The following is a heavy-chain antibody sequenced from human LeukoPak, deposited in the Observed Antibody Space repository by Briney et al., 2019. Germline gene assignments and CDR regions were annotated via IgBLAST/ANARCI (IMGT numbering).Heavy chain of an antibody. J-gene: IGHJ1*01. CDR3: ARDKGSSSSSEYFQH. Sequence: PGGSLRLSCAASGFTFSSYAMHWVRQAPGKGLEWVAVISYDGSNKYYADSVKGRFTISRDNSKNTLYLQMNSLRAEDTAVYYCARDKGSSSSSEYFQHWGQGTLVTVSS. CDR1: GFTFSSYA. V-gene: IGHV3-30-3*01. CDR2: ISYDGSNK. D-gene: IGHD6-6*01.